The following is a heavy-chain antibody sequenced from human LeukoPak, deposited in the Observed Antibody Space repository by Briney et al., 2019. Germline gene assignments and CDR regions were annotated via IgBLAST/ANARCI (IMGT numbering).Heavy chain of an antibody. CDR3: ARTALDYYYMDV. V-gene: IGHV3-33*01. Sequence: GRSLRLSCAASGFTFSSYGVHWVRQAPGKGLEWVAVIWYDGSNKYYADSVKGRFTISRDSSKNTLYLQMNSLRAEDTAVYYCARTALDYYYMDVWGKGTTVTVSS. D-gene: IGHD2-2*01. CDR1: GFTFSSYG. CDR2: IWYDGSNK. J-gene: IGHJ6*03.